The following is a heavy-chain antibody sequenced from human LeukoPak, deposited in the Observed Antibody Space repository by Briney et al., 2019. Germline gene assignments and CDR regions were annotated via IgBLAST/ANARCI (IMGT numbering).Heavy chain of an antibody. CDR1: GFTFSSYS. V-gene: IGHV3-48*01. D-gene: IGHD5-18*01. CDR3: ARGYGYSYGYPYYMDV. J-gene: IGHJ6*03. Sequence: GGXLRLSCAASGFTFSSYSMNWVRQAPGKGLEWVSYISSSSSTIYYADSVKGGFTISRDSAKNSLYLQMNSLRAEDTAVYYCARGYGYSYGYPYYMDVWGKGTTVTVSS. CDR2: ISSSSSTI.